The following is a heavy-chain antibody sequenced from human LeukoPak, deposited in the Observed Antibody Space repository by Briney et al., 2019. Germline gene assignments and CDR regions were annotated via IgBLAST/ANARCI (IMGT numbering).Heavy chain of an antibody. D-gene: IGHD6-6*01. CDR1: GDSVSSNSAA. V-gene: IGHV6-1*01. J-gene: IGHJ3*02. CDR3: AREGKPEYSSSSYAFDI. Sequence: SQTLSLTCAISGDSVSSNSAAWNWIRQSPSRGLEWLGRTYYRSKWYNDYAVSVKSRITINPDTSKNQFSLQLNSVTPEDTAVYYCAREGKPEYSSSSYAFDIWGQGTVVTVSS. CDR2: TYYRSKWYN.